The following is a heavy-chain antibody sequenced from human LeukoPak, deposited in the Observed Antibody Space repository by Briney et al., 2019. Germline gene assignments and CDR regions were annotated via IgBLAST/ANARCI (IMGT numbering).Heavy chain of an antibody. CDR3: AKTPDQYYYGSGSPKAHFDY. V-gene: IGHV3-23*01. D-gene: IGHD3-10*01. J-gene: IGHJ4*02. CDR2: ISGSGGST. Sequence: PGGSLRLSCAASGFTFSSYAMSWVRQAPGKGLEWVSAISGSGGSTYYADSVKGRFTISGDNSKNTLYLQMNSLRAEDTAVYYCAKTPDQYYYGSGSPKAHFDYWGQGTLVTVSS. CDR1: GFTFSSYA.